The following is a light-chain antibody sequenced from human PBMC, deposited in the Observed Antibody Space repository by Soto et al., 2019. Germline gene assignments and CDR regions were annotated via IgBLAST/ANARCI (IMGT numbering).Light chain of an antibody. CDR1: SGHSNYA. Sequence: QLVLTQSPSASASLGASVKLTCTLSSGHSNYAIAWHQQLPETGPRYLMKVNSDGSHSKGDGIPDRFSGSSSGAERYLTISSLEYEDAADYFCQTWDTGIVLFCGGTKLTVL. J-gene: IGLJ2*01. V-gene: IGLV4-69*01. CDR2: VNSDGSH. CDR3: QTWDTGIVL.